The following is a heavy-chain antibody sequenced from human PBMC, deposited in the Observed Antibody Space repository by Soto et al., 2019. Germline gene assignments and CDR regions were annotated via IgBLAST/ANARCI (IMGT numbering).Heavy chain of an antibody. J-gene: IGHJ6*03. D-gene: IGHD5-12*01. CDR2: IIPILGIA. V-gene: IGHV1-69*08. CDR3: ARDLSSGYSYYYYYMDV. CDR1: GGTFSSYT. Sequence: QVQLVQSGAEVKKPGSSVKVSCKASGGTFSSYTISWVRQAPGQGLEWMGRIIPILGIANCAQKFQGRVTITADKSTSTAYMELSSLRSEDTAVYYCARDLSSGYSYYYYYMDVWGKGTTVTVSS.